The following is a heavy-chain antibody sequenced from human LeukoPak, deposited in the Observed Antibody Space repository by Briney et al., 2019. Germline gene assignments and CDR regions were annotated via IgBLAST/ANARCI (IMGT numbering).Heavy chain of an antibody. CDR3: AKMEGQRLYDYCMDV. D-gene: IGHD3-3*01. Sequence: GGSLRLSCPASGFAFSNFAMSWVRQTPGKGLEWVSAMSGSGYYTYYVESVKGRFTISRDNSKNTLYLHMNSLRADDTAVYYCAKMEGQRLYDYCMDVWGRGTAVTVSS. CDR1: GFAFSNFA. CDR2: MSGSGYYT. V-gene: IGHV3-23*01. J-gene: IGHJ6*03.